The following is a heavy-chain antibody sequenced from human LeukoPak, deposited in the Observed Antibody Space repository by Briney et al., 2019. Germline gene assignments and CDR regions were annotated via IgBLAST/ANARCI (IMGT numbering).Heavy chain of an antibody. V-gene: IGHV4-59*12. Sequence: SETLSLTCSVSGGSISSYYWSWIRQPPGKGLEWIGYIYYSGSTNYNPSLKSRVTISVDTSKNQFSLKLSSVTAADTAVYYCAREGRAAAGMGEPFDYWGQGTLVTVSS. CDR2: IYYSGST. D-gene: IGHD6-13*01. J-gene: IGHJ4*02. CDR1: GGSISSYY. CDR3: AREGRAAAGMGEPFDY.